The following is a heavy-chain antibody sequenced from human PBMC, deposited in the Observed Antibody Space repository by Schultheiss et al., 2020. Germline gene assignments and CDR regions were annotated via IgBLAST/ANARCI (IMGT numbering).Heavy chain of an antibody. J-gene: IGHJ4*02. V-gene: IGHV3-48*04. Sequence: GGSLRLSCAASGFTFSSCAMHWVRQAPGKGLEWVSYISTSSSTIYYADSVKGRFSISRDNAKNSLYLQMNSLRAEDTAVYYCARRRLSITMVRAPYYFDYWGQGTLVTVSS. CDR1: GFTFSSCA. CDR3: ARRRLSITMVRAPYYFDY. D-gene: IGHD3-10*01. CDR2: ISTSSSTI.